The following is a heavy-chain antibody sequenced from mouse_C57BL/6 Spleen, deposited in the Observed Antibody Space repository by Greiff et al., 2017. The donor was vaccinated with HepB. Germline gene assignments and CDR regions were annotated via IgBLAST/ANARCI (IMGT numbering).Heavy chain of an antibody. CDR1: GYTFTSYW. V-gene: IGHV1-55*01. D-gene: IGHD1-1*01. CDR3: AREGYYGSSDYFDY. CDR2: IYPGSGST. J-gene: IGHJ2*01. Sequence: QVQLQQPGAELVKPGASVKMSCKASGYTFTSYWITWVKQRPGQGLEWIGDIYPGSGSTNYNEKFKSKATLTVDTSSSTAYMQLSSLTSEDSAVYYWAREGYYGSSDYFDYWGQGTTLTVSS.